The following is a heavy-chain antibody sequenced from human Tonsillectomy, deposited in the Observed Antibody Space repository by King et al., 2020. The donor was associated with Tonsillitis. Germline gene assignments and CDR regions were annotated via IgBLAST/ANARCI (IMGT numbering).Heavy chain of an antibody. D-gene: IGHD6-6*01. V-gene: IGHV3-23*04. Sequence: VQLVESGGGLVQPGGSLRLSCAASGFSFSSYAMTWVRQAPGKGLEWVSTISGGGGDTDYADSVKGRFTISRDNSKNTLYLQMDSLRPEDTAVYYCAKSIRSYSSASKGGWGQGTLVSVSS. CDR2: ISGGGGDT. CDR3: AKSIRSYSSASKGG. J-gene: IGHJ4*02. CDR1: GFSFSSYA.